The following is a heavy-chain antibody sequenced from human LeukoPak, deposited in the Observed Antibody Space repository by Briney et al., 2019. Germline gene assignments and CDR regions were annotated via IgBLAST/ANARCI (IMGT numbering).Heavy chain of an antibody. J-gene: IGHJ5*02. CDR1: GCSISSGYY. V-gene: IGHV4-38-2*02. CDR3: TREFFWSAYRGFDP. Sequence: SETLSLTCTVSGCSISSGYYWGWIRQPPGKGLEWIGSIYHSGSTYYNPSLKSRVTISVDTSKNQFSLKLSSVTAADTAVYYCTREFFWSAYRGFDPWGQGTLVTVSS. D-gene: IGHD3-3*01. CDR2: IYHSGST.